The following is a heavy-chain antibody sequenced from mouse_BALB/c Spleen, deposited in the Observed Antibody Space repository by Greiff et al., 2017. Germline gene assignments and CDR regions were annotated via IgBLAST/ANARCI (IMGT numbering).Heavy chain of an antibody. D-gene: IGHD2-10*01. CDR3: ARDPAYYGNYVAIDY. V-gene: IGHV7-3*02. J-gene: IGHJ4*01. CDR2: IRNKANGYTT. CDR1: GFTFTDYY. Sequence: EVHLVESGGGLVQPGGSLRLSCATSGFTFTDYYMSWVRQPPGKALEWLGFIRNKANGYTTEYSASVKGRFTISSDNSQSILYLQMNTLRAEDSATYYCARDPAYYGNYVAIDYWGQGTSVTVSS.